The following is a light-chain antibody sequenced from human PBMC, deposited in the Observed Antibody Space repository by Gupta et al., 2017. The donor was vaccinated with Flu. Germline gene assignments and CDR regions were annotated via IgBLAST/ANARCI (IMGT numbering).Light chain of an antibody. Sequence: GDRVTITCRASQSIGNGLAWYQKKPGKAPKLLIYKASTLQSGVPSRFSGSGSGTDFSLTISSLQSDDFATYYCQRYTDFSRTFGQGTKVDI. J-gene: IGKJ1*01. CDR1: QSIGNG. CDR2: KAS. CDR3: QRYTDFSRT. V-gene: IGKV1-5*03.